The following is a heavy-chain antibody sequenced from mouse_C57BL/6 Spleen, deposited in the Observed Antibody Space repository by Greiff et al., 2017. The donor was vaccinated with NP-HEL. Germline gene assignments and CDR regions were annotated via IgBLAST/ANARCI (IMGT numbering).Heavy chain of an antibody. CDR2: ISSGSSTI. CDR3: ARPKDYDWFAY. Sequence: EVMLVESGGGLVKPGGSLKLSCAASGFTFSDYGMHWVRQAPEKGLEWVAYISSGSSTIYYADTVKGLFTISRDNAKNTLFLQMTSLRSEDTAMYYCARPKDYDWFAYWGQGTLVTVSA. V-gene: IGHV5-17*01. J-gene: IGHJ3*01. CDR1: GFTFSDYG. D-gene: IGHD2-4*01.